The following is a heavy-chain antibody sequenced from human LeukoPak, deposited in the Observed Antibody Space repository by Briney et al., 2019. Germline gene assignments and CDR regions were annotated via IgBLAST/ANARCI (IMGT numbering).Heavy chain of an antibody. D-gene: IGHD6-19*01. Sequence: GGSLRLSCAASGLTFSTYAMSWVRQAPGKGLEWVSAISGSGGSTYYADSVKGRFTISRDNSKNTLYLQMNSLRVEDTAVYYCAKDVSSGWPKSAFDIWGQGTMVTVSS. CDR2: ISGSGGST. CDR3: AKDVSSGWPKSAFDI. CDR1: GLTFSTYA. V-gene: IGHV3-23*01. J-gene: IGHJ3*02.